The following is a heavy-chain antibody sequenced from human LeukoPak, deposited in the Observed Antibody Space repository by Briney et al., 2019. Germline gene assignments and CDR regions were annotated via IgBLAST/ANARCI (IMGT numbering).Heavy chain of an antibody. V-gene: IGHV3-15*01. Sequence: GGSLRLSCAASGFSFSNAWMTWVRQAPGKGLEWVGRIKSKTDGGTTDYAAPVKGRFTISRDDSKNTLYLQMNSLKTEDTAVYYCTTTPNTYVWGSYRSYSMDVWGQGTTVSVSS. CDR2: IKSKTDGGTT. J-gene: IGHJ6*02. CDR1: GFSFSNAW. CDR3: TTTPNTYVWGSYRSYSMDV. D-gene: IGHD3-16*02.